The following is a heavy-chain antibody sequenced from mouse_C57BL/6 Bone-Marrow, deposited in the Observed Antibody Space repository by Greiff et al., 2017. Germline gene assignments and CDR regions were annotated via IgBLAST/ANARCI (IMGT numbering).Heavy chain of an antibody. D-gene: IGHD4-1*02. CDR1: GFTFSNYW. CDR2: IRLKSDNYAT. CDR3: TGQLVPYYAMDY. Sequence: EVKLMESGGGLVQPGGSMKLSCVASGFTFSNYWMNWVRQSPEKGLEWVAQIRLKSDNYATHYAESVKGRFTISRDDSKSSVYLQMNNLRAEDTGIYYCTGQLVPYYAMDYWGQGTSVTVSS. J-gene: IGHJ4*01. V-gene: IGHV6-3*01.